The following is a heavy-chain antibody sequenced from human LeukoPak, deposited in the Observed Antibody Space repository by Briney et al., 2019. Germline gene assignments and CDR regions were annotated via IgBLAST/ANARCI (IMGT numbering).Heavy chain of an antibody. V-gene: IGHV3-21*01. J-gene: IGHJ4*02. Sequence: PGGSLRLSCAASGFTFSSYSMNWVRQAPGKGLEWVSSISSGSNYIYYADSVKGRFTISRDNAKNALYLQMNSLRDEDTAVYYCSRDPRPCDYWGQGTLVTVSS. CDR1: GFTFSSYS. CDR2: ISSGSNYI. CDR3: SRDPRPCDY.